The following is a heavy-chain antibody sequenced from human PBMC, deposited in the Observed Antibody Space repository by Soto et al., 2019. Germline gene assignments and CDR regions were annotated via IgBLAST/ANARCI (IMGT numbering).Heavy chain of an antibody. CDR1: GFTFSSYG. V-gene: IGHV3-33*01. CDR2: IWYDGSNK. D-gene: IGHD3-22*01. J-gene: IGHJ6*02. Sequence: GGSLRLSCAASGFTFSSYGMHWVRQAPGKGLEWVAVIWYDGSNKYYADSVKGRFTISRDNSKNTLYLQMNSLRAEDTAVYYCARDTASSGYYYGTGYYYYGMDVWGQGTTVTVSS. CDR3: ARDTASSGYYYGTGYYYYGMDV.